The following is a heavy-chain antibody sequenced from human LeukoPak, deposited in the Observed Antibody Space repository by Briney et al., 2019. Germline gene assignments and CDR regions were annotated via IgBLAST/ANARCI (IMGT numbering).Heavy chain of an antibody. V-gene: IGHV4-59*01. CDR2: IYYSGST. Sequence: SETLSLTCTVSGGSISSYYWSWIRQPPGKGLEWIGYIYYSGSTNYNPSLKSRVTISVDTSKNQFSLKLSSVTAADTAVYYCAREGFRSEGSIAARDAFDIWGQGTMVTVSS. CDR3: AREGFRSEGSIAARDAFDI. J-gene: IGHJ3*02. CDR1: GGSISSYY. D-gene: IGHD6-6*01.